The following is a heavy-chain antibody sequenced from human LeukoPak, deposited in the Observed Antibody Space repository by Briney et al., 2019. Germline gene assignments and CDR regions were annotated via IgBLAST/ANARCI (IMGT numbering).Heavy chain of an antibody. Sequence: PSETVSLTCAVYSGSFSGYYWSWIGQPPGKGVGGIGEINHSGSTNYNPSLKSRGTISVDTSKNQFSLKLSSVTAAGTAVYYCARMKPAYTSSVSFDPWGQGTLVTVSS. CDR1: SGSFSGYY. V-gene: IGHV4-34*01. CDR3: ARMKPAYTSSVSFDP. J-gene: IGHJ5*02. D-gene: IGHD6-6*01. CDR2: INHSGST.